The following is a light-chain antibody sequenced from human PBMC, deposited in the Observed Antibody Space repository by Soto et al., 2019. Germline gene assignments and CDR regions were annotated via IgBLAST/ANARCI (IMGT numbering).Light chain of an antibody. CDR1: QSLITRY. V-gene: IGKV3-20*01. CDR2: GAS. J-gene: IGKJ5*01. CDR3: QQYGPSHS. Sequence: EIVLTQSPGTLSLFPGERATLSCRASQSLITRYLAWYQQKPGQAPRLLIYGASSRATGIPDRFSGSGSGTDFTLTISRLEPEDFAVYSCQQYGPSHSFGQGKRLEI.